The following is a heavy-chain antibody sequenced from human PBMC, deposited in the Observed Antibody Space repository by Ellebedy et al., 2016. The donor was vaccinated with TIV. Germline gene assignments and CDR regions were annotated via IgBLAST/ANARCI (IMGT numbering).Heavy chain of an antibody. CDR3: ARDYWGSLDY. V-gene: IGHV4-59*01. CDR1: GGSFSGYL. J-gene: IGHJ4*02. CDR2: VCHSGSP. Sequence: SETLSLTXAVYGGSFSGYLWTWIRQPPGKGLEWVGYVCHSGSPNNNPSPKSRLTMSLDTSKNQFSLKLSFVTAADTAVYYCARDYWGSLDYWGQGILVTVSS. D-gene: IGHD2-21*01.